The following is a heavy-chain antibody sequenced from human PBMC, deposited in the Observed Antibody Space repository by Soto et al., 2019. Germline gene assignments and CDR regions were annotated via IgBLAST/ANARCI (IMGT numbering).Heavy chain of an antibody. J-gene: IGHJ6*02. CDR2: ISGGGGST. CDR1: GFTFNNYA. V-gene: IGHV3-23*01. Sequence: GGSLRLSCAASGFTFNNYAMTWVRQAPGKGLEWVSGISGGGGSTYYADSLKGRFTISRDNSKNTLYLQMNSLRVADTAVYYCARTESSGWSTRYGMDVWGQGTTVTVSS. D-gene: IGHD6-19*01. CDR3: ARTESSGWSTRYGMDV.